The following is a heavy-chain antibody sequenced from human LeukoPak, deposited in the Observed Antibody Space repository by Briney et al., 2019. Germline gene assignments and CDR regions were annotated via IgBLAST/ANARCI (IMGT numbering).Heavy chain of an antibody. CDR3: ASQIAGFDY. V-gene: IGHV3-21*01. Sequence: GGSLRLFCGVSGFTFSRYSVMGARHARGRGLEWLSSSSSYSPYLYCADSVKGRFTISRDTAKNSPYLQMNTLRDDDTAVYYCASQIAGFDYWGQGTLVTVSS. CDR1: GFTFSRYS. J-gene: IGHJ4*02. D-gene: IGHD6-13*01. CDR2: SSSYSPYL.